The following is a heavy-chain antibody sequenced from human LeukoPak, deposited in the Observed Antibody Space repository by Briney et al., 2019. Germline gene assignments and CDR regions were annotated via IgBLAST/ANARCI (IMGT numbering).Heavy chain of an antibody. D-gene: IGHD4-17*01. Sequence: PGGSLSLSCAASGFTFSSYWLSWVRQAPGRRLEWLANIRPVGNEIYSLDSVGGRFTISRDNAKNSLYLQMNGLRAEDTAVYFCARVRVGFGDLFDSWGQGTLVTVSS. CDR3: ARVRVGFGDLFDS. CDR1: GFTFSSYW. J-gene: IGHJ4*02. V-gene: IGHV3-7*04. CDR2: IRPVGNEI.